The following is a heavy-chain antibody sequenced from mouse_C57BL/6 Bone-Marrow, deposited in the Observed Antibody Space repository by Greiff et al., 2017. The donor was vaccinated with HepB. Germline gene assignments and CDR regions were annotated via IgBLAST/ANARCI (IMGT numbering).Heavy chain of an antibody. CDR2: ISYDGSN. V-gene: IGHV3-6*01. CDR3: ARGVYDGLAY. D-gene: IGHD2-3*01. J-gene: IGHJ3*01. Sequence: EVQLQESGPGLVKPSQSLSLTCSVTGYSITSGYYWNWIRQFPGNKLEWMGYISYDGSNNYNPSLKNRISITRDTSKNQFFLKLNSVTTEDTATYYCARGVYDGLAYWGQGTLVTVSA. CDR1: GYSITSGYY.